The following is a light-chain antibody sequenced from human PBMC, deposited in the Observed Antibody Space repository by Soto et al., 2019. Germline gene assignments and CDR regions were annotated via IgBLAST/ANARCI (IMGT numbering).Light chain of an antibody. J-gene: IGKJ1*01. CDR3: MQATQFSWT. Sequence: DIVMTQSPLSSPVTLGQPASISCRSSESLAHSDGNTYLSWLHQRPGQPPRLLIYKISKRLPGVPERISGSGAGTEPTLKISRVEAEDVGIYYCMQATQFSWTFGQGTKVDIK. V-gene: IGKV2-24*01. CDR1: ESLAHSDGNTY. CDR2: KIS.